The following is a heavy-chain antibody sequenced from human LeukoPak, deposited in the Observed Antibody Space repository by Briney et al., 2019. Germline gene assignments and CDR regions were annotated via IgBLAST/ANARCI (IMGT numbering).Heavy chain of an antibody. Sequence: PGGSLRLSCAASGFTFTRYDMHWVRQATGKGLEWVSGFGTAGDTYYPGSVKGRFTISRENAKNSFYLQMNSLRAGDTAVYYCARVVYGYSYGPFDYWGQGTLVTVSS. D-gene: IGHD5-18*01. CDR2: FGTAGDT. CDR3: ARVVYGYSYGPFDY. J-gene: IGHJ4*02. V-gene: IGHV3-13*01. CDR1: GFTFTRYD.